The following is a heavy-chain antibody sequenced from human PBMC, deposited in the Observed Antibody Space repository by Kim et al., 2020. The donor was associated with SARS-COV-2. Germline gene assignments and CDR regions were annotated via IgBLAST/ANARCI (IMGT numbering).Heavy chain of an antibody. V-gene: IGHV4-59*01. J-gene: IGHJ4*02. Sequence: NTSLKGRVTISVDTYKNQFSLKLSSVTAADTAVYYCARSGYNNGWFANFDYWGQGTLVTLSS. CDR3: ARSGYNNGWFANFDY. D-gene: IGHD6-19*01.